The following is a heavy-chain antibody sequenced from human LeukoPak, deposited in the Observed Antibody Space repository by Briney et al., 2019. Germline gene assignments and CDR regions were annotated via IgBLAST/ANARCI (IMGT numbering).Heavy chain of an antibody. Sequence: ETLSRTCTVSGGSISSSSYYWGWIRQPPGKGLEWIGTIYYTGSTYYNPSLKSRVTISVDTSKNQSSLKLSSVTAADTAVYYCARRGYNYGILDYWGQGTLVTVSS. CDR2: IYYTGST. J-gene: IGHJ4*02. CDR1: GGSISSSSYY. D-gene: IGHD5-18*01. CDR3: ARRGYNYGILDY. V-gene: IGHV4-39*01.